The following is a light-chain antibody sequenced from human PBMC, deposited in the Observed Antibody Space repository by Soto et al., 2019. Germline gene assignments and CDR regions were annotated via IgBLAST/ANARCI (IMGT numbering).Light chain of an antibody. J-gene: IGKJ1*01. CDR2: LAS. CDR3: QQYGSYSRT. V-gene: IGKV1-5*03. Sequence: DIQMTQSPSSLSASVGDRVTITCRASQSISSYLNWYQQKPGKAPKLLIYLASTLQSGVPTRFSGSGSATEFTLSINSLQPDDFATYYCQQYGSYSRTFGQGTKVDIK. CDR1: QSISSY.